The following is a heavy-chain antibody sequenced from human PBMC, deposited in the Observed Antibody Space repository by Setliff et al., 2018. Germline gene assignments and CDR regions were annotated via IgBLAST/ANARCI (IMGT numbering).Heavy chain of an antibody. CDR1: GGSISSYY. CDR3: ARLGTTIPTSGTWTYYYYYYMDV. D-gene: IGHD2-21*01. J-gene: IGHJ6*03. V-gene: IGHV4-4*08. CDR2: IYTSGST. Sequence: PSETLSLTCTVSGGSISSYYWSWIRQPPGKGLEWIGYIYTSGSTNYNPSLKSRVTISVDTSKNQFSLKVSSVTAADTAVYYCARLGTTIPTSGTWTYYYYYYMDVWGKGTTVTGSS.